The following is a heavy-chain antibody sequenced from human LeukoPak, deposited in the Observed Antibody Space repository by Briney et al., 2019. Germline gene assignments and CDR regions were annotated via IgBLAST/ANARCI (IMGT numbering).Heavy chain of an antibody. CDR3: AKPLTRYCSSTSCYYFDY. CDR1: GFTFSSYE. D-gene: IGHD2-2*01. CDR2: ISSSGSTI. J-gene: IGHJ4*02. V-gene: IGHV3-48*03. Sequence: GGSLRLSCAASGFTFSSYEMNWVRQAPGKGLEWVSYISSSGSTIYYADSVKGRFTISRDNSKNTLYLQMNSLRAEDTAVYYCAKPLTRYCSSTSCYYFDYWGQGTLVTVSS.